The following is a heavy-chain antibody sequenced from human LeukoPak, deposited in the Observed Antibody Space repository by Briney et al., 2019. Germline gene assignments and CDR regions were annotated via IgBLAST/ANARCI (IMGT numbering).Heavy chain of an antibody. D-gene: IGHD3-22*01. Sequence: SETLSLTCTVSGGSISSYYWSWIRQPPGKGLEWIGYIYYSGSTNYNPSLKSRVTISVDTSKNQFSLKLSSVTAADTAVCYCARGYYYDSSGYLNWGQGTLVTVSS. J-gene: IGHJ4*02. CDR2: IYYSGST. V-gene: IGHV4-59*01. CDR1: GGSISSYY. CDR3: ARGYYYDSSGYLN.